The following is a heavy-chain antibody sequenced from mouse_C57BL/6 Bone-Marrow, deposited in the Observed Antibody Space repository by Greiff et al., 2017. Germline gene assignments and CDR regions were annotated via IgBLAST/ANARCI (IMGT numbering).Heavy chain of an antibody. CDR1: GYAFTNYL. CDR2: INPGSGGT. D-gene: IGHD2-3*01. V-gene: IGHV1-54*01. CDR3: ARLAAYDVETMDY. J-gene: IGHJ4*01. Sequence: VKVVESGAELVRPGTSVKVSCKASGYAFTNYLIEWVKQRPGQGLEWIGVINPGSGGTNYNEKFKGKATLTADKSSSTAYMQLSSLTSEDSAVYFCARLAAYDVETMDYWGQGTSVTVSS.